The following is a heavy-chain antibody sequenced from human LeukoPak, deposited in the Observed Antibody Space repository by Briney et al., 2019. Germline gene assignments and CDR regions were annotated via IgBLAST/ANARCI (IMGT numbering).Heavy chain of an antibody. CDR2: IKKDESEK. J-gene: IGHJ6*03. Sequence: GGSLRLSCVASGFTFSRYWMSWVRQAPGKGLEWVANIKKDESEKYYVDSVKGRFTISRDNAKNSLYLQMNSLGPEDTAVYYCARDPYSGNYGNYYYYYMDVWGKGTTVTISS. CDR1: GFTFSRYW. D-gene: IGHD1-26*01. CDR3: ARDPYSGNYGNYYYYYMDV. V-gene: IGHV3-7*01.